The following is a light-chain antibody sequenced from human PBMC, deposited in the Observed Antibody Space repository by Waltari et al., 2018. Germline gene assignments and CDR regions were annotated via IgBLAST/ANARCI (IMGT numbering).Light chain of an antibody. V-gene: IGKV3-15*01. J-gene: IGKJ1*01. CDR1: QSIRSN. CDR2: GAS. CDR3: QQYDNWLGT. Sequence: ETVMTQSLATLSVFPGERATLSCRASQSIRSNLACYQHKPGQAPRLLIYGASTRATGIPARFSGSGSGTEFTLTISSLQSEDFAVYFCQQYDNWLGTFGQGTKVEIK.